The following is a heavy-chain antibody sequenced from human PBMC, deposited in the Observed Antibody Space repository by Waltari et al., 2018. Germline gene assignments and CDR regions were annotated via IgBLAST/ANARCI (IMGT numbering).Heavy chain of an antibody. V-gene: IGHV1-2*02. CDR3: ARVRGGITMIGYDTNDAFDI. CDR2: SNPNSGGT. Sequence: QVQLVQSGAEVKKPGASVKVSCKASGYTFTGYYMHWVRQAPGQGLEWMGWSNPNSGGTNYAQKFQGRVTMTRDTSISTAYMELSRLRSDDTAVYYCARVRGGITMIGYDTNDAFDIWGQGTMVTVSS. CDR1: GYTFTGYY. D-gene: IGHD3-22*01. J-gene: IGHJ3*02.